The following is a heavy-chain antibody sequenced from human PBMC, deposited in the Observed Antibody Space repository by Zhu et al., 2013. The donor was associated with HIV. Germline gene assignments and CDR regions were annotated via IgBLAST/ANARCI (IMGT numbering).Heavy chain of an antibody. CDR1: GYTFTGYY. D-gene: IGHD3-9*01. CDR2: INPDSGGT. CDR3: ARDRTLLTGYDAFDI. J-gene: IGHJ3*02. V-gene: IGHV1-2*02. Sequence: QVQLVQSGAEVKKPGASVKVSCKASGYTFTGYYMHWVRQAPGQGLEWMGWINPDSGGTNYVQKFQGRVTMTRDTSISTAYMELSRLRSDDTAVYYCARDRTLLTGYDAFDIVGPRDKWSASL.